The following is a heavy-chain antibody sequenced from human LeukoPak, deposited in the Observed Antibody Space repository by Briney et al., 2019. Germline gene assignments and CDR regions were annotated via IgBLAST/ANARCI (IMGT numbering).Heavy chain of an antibody. D-gene: IGHD3-16*01. V-gene: IGHV4-59*01. CDR1: GGSFSSYY. J-gene: IGHJ4*02. CDR3: ARGVYYDYVWGSYGFDY. CDR2: IYYRGST. Sequence: PSETLSLTCAVYGGSFSSYYWSWIRHPPGKGLEWMGYIYYRGSTNYNPSLKSRVTISVDTSKNQFSLKLSSVTAADTAVYYCARGVYYDYVWGSYGFDYWGQGTLVTVSS.